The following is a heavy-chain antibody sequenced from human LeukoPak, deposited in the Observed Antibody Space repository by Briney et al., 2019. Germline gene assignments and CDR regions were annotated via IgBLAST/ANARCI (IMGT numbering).Heavy chain of an antibody. V-gene: IGHV4-59*08. J-gene: IGHJ4*02. CDR1: GGSISSYY. D-gene: IGHD6-6*01. Sequence: PSETLSLTCTVSGGSISSYYWSWIRQPPGKGLEWIGYIYYSGSTNYNPSLKSRVTISVDTSKNQFSLKLSSVTAADTAVYYCAGLEYSSSSLDYWGQGTLVTVSS. CDR2: IYYSGST. CDR3: AGLEYSSSSLDY.